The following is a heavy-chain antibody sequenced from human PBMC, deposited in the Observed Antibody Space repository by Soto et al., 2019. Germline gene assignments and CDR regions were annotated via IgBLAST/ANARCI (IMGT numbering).Heavy chain of an antibody. V-gene: IGHV5-51*01. Sequence: PGESLKISCERSGCSFTTYWIGWVRQMPRKSLKWMGIIYPGDSDTRYSPSFQGHVTISADKSISTAYLQWSSLKASDTAMYYCSRSADVVGATLFYSWGQGTLVTVSS. CDR3: SRSADVVGATLFYS. D-gene: IGHD1-26*01. CDR2: IYPGDSDT. J-gene: IGHJ5*01. CDR1: GCSFTTYW.